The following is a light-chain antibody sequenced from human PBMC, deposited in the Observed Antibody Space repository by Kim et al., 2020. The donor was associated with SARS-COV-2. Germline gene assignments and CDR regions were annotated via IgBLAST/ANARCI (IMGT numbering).Light chain of an antibody. CDR3: FSYAGSPPYV. CDR1: SSDVGGYNY. Sequence: QSALTQPRSVSGSPGQSVTISCTGTSSDVGGYNYVSWYQHHPGKAPKLMIYDVSERPSGVPDRFSGSKSGNTASLTISGLQAEDEADYYCFSYAGSPPYVFGTGTKVTVL. V-gene: IGLV2-11*01. CDR2: DVS. J-gene: IGLJ1*01.